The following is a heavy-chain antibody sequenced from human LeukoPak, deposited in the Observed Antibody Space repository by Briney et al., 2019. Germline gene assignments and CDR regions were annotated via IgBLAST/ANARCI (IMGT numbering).Heavy chain of an antibody. J-gene: IGHJ4*02. CDR2: ISRSGITI. V-gene: IGHV3-11*04. CDR1: GFTVSSNY. CDR3: ARDEGGRYFDY. Sequence: PGGSLRLACAASGFTVSSNYMSWVRQAPGKGLEWVSYISRSGITIYYADSAKGRFTISRDNAKNSLYLQMNSLRAEDTAVYYCARDEGGRYFDYWGQGTLVTVSS. D-gene: IGHD3-16*01.